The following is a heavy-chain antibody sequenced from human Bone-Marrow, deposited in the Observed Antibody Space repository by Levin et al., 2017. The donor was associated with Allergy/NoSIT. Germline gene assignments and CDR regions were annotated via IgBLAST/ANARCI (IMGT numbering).Heavy chain of an antibody. CDR2: ISWNSGSI. V-gene: IGHV3-9*01. J-gene: IGHJ6*02. D-gene: IGHD2-2*02. CDR1: GFTFDDYA. Sequence: PGGSLRLSCAASGFTFDDYAMHWVRQAPGKGLEWVSGISWNSGSIGYADSVKGRFTISRDNAKNSLYLQMNSLRAEDTALYYCAKDLGSGYCSSTSCYIPHHPSNRLFYGMDVWGQGTTVTVSS. CDR3: AKDLGSGYCSSTSCYIPHHPSNRLFYGMDV.